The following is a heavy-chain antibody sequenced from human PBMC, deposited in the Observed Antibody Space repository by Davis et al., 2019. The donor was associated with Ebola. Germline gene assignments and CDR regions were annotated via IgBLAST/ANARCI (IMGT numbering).Heavy chain of an antibody. Sequence: SQTLSLTCVISGDSVSSNSAAWNWIRQSPSRGLEWLGRTYYRSKWYNDYAVSVKSRITINPDTSKNQFSLQVNSVTPEDTAVYYCASQGLYGDYAFGYWGQGTLVTVSS. J-gene: IGHJ4*02. D-gene: IGHD4-17*01. CDR3: ASQGLYGDYAFGY. CDR1: GDSVSSNSAA. CDR2: TYYRSKWYN. V-gene: IGHV6-1*01.